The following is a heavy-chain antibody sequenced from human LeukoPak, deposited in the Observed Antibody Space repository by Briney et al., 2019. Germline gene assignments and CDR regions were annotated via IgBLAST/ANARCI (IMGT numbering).Heavy chain of an antibody. D-gene: IGHD5-18*01. J-gene: IGHJ5*02. CDR3: ARGASGGQLWLPGTWFDA. CDR2: ISISSSTI. CDR1: GFTFSSYS. V-gene: IGHV3-48*01. Sequence: GGSPRLSCAASGFTFSSYSMDWVRQAPGKGLEWVSYISISSSTIYYADSVKGRFTISRDNAKNSLYLQMNSLRAEDTAVYYCARGASGGQLWLPGTWFDAWGPGDLLTVSS.